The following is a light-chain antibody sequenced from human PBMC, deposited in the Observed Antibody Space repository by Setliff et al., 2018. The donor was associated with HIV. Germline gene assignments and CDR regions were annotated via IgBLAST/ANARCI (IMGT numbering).Light chain of an antibody. CDR1: SSDVGGYNS. Sequence: QSVLTQPASVSGSPGQSITISCTGTSSDVGGYNSVSWYQQHPGKAPKLMIYEVSNRPSGVSNCFSGSKSGNTASLTISGLQAEDEADYFCSSYTSSSTDVFGTGTKVTVL. CDR3: SSYTSSSTDV. V-gene: IGLV2-14*01. CDR2: EVS. J-gene: IGLJ1*01.